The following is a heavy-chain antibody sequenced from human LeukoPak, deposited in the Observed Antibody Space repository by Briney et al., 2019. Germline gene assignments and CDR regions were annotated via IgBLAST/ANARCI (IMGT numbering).Heavy chain of an antibody. Sequence: AETLRLSCAASGVSFSSYWMNWVRQAPGQGLEWVANVKQDGSDKYYVDSVKRRFTISRDNAKNAVFLQMNSLRAEDTAVYYCSGSLHYWGQGTLVTVSS. D-gene: IGHD6-25*01. CDR2: VKQDGSDK. J-gene: IGHJ4*02. V-gene: IGHV3-7*05. CDR3: SGSLHY. CDR1: GVSFSSYW.